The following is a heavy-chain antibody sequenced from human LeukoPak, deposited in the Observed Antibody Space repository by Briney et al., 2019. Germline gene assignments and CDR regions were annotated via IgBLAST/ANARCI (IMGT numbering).Heavy chain of an antibody. CDR3: ARDKSGNDCFDP. CDR2: INPSGGSGST. D-gene: IGHD5-12*01. Sequence: GASVKVSCKASGFTFTSYYMHWVRQAPGQGLEWMGIINPSGGSGSTSYAQKFQGRVTMTRDTSTSTVYMELSSVRSEDTAVYFCARDKSGNDCFDPWGQGTLVTVSS. CDR1: GFTFTSYY. J-gene: IGHJ5*02. V-gene: IGHV1-46*01.